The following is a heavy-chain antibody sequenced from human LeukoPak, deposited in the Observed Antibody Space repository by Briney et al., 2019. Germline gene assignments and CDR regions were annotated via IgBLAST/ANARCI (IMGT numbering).Heavy chain of an antibody. V-gene: IGHV4-4*07. CDR1: GGSISSYY. J-gene: IGHJ3*02. CDR3: ARLNSGYYYDSSGYPHDAFDI. Sequence: PSETLSLTCTVSGGSISSYYWSWIRQPAGKGLEWIGRIYTSGSTNYSPSLKSRVTMSVDTSKNQFSLKLSSVTAADTAVYYCARLNSGYYYDSSGYPHDAFDIWGQGTMVTVSS. D-gene: IGHD3-22*01. CDR2: IYTSGST.